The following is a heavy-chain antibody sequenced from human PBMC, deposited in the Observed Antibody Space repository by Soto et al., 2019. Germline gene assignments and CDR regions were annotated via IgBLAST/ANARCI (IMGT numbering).Heavy chain of an antibody. J-gene: IGHJ4*02. Sequence: SETLSLTCAVYGGPFSGHYWSWIRQPPGKGLEWIGEISHSGNTNYNPSLKSRVTMSIDTSKNQFSLKLGSVTAADTAVYYCAREGHSGFYYDFDGWGQGVLVTVSS. D-gene: IGHD3-22*01. CDR3: AREGHSGFYYDFDG. CDR1: GGPFSGHY. V-gene: IGHV4-34*01. CDR2: ISHSGNT.